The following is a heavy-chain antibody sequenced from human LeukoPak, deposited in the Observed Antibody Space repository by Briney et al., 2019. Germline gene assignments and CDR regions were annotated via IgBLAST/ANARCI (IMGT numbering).Heavy chain of an antibody. CDR3: ARDSSSFPNYFDF. CDR1: GFTVSSIY. D-gene: IGHD3-3*02. CDR2: LYSSGIT. Sequence: PGGSLRLSRAASGFTVSSIYMSWVRQAPGQGLEWVSLLYSSGITFYAESVQGRFTISRDNSKNTLYLQMNSLRAEDTAIYYCARDSSSFPNYFDFWGQGTLVTVSS. J-gene: IGHJ4*02. V-gene: IGHV3-53*01.